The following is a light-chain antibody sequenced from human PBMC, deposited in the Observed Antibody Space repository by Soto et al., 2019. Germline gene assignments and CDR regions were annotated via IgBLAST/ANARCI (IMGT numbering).Light chain of an antibody. Sequence: EIVMTQSPTILSVSPGERATLSCRASQSVSSNLAWYQQKPGQPPRLLMYGVYTRAPGTPARFSGSGSGTEFTLTISSLQPDDFATYYCQQYNSYPLTFGGGTKVDIK. CDR3: QQYNSYPLT. V-gene: IGKV3D-15*01. CDR1: QSVSSN. J-gene: IGKJ4*01. CDR2: GVY.